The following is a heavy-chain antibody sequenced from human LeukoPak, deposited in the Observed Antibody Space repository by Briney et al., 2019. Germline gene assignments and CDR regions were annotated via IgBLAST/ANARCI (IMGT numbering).Heavy chain of an antibody. J-gene: IGHJ4*02. V-gene: IGHV1-2*02. CDR1: GYTFTGYY. CDR2: INPNSGGT. CDR3: AREEYYYGSGSIKRRYNDFDY. D-gene: IGHD3-10*01. Sequence: ASVKVSCKASGYTFTGYYMHWVRQAPGQGLEWMGWINPNSGGTNYAQKFQGRVTMTRDTSIGTAYMELSRLRSDDTAVYYCAREEYYYGSGSIKRRYNDFDYWGQGTLVTVSS.